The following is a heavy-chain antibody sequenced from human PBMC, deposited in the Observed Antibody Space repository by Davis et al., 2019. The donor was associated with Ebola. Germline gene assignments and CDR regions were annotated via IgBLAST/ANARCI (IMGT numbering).Heavy chain of an antibody. J-gene: IGHJ6*03. CDR3: AKDPVIAAVYYYYMDV. V-gene: IGHV1-8*03. Sequence: ASVKVSCKASGYTFTSYDINWVRQATGQGLEWMGWMNPNSGNTGYAQKFQGRVTITRNTSISTAYMELSSLRAEDTAVYYCAKDPVIAAVYYYYMDVWGKGTTVTVSS. CDR2: MNPNSGNT. CDR1: GYTFTSYD. D-gene: IGHD2-21*01.